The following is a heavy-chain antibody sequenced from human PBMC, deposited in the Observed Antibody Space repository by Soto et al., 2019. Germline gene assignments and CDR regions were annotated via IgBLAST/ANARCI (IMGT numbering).Heavy chain of an antibody. CDR3: ARQSGMDV. Sequence: SETLSLTCAVYGGSFSGYYGSWIRQPPGKGLEWIGEINHSGSTNYNPSLKSRVTISVDTSKNQFSLKLSSVTAADTAVYYCARQSGMDVWGQGTTVTVSS. CDR2: INHSGST. D-gene: IGHD5-12*01. V-gene: IGHV4-34*01. CDR1: GGSFSGYY. J-gene: IGHJ6*02.